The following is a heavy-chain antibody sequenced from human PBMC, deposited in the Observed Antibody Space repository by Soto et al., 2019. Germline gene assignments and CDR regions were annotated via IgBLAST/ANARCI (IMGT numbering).Heavy chain of an antibody. D-gene: IGHD2-15*01. CDR1: GYTFTSYD. V-gene: IGHV1-8*01. CDR2: MNPNSGNT. CDR3: ARAGIRYCSGGSCYSDFDY. Sequence: QVQLVQSGAEVKKPGASVKVSCKASGYTFTSYDINWVRQATGQGLEWMGWMNPNSGNTGYAQKFQGRVTMTRNTSIRTAYMELSSLRSEDTAVYYCARAGIRYCSGGSCYSDFDYWGQGTLVTVSS. J-gene: IGHJ4*02.